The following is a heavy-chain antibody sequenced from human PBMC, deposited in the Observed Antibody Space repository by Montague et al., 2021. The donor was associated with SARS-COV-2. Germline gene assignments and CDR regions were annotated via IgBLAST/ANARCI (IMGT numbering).Heavy chain of an antibody. CDR3: ACGEITTRGLIYYYGMDV. CDR2: INHSGST. D-gene: IGHD4-11*01. Sequence: SETLSLTCAVYGGSFSGYYWTWIRQSPRKGLEWIGEINHSGSTNYHPSLKSRVTISVDTSKNQFSLKLSSVTAADTAVYYCACGEITTRGLIYYYGMDVWGQGTTVTVSS. J-gene: IGHJ6*02. CDR1: GGSFSGYY. V-gene: IGHV4-34*01.